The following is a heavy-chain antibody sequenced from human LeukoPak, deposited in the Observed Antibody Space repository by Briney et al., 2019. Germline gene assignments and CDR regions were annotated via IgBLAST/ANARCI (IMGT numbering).Heavy chain of an antibody. CDR3: ARYGVVVVADNWFDP. Sequence: ASVKVSCKASGYTFTSYYMHWVGQAPGQGLEWMGIINPSGGSTSYAQKFQGRVTMTRDTSTSTVYMELSSLRSEDTAVYYCARYGVVVVADNWFDPWGQGTLVTVSS. D-gene: IGHD2-15*01. V-gene: IGHV1-46*01. J-gene: IGHJ5*02. CDR2: INPSGGST. CDR1: GYTFTSYY.